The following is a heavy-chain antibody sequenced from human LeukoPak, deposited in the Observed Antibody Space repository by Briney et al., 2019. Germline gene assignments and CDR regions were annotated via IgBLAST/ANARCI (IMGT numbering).Heavy chain of an antibody. J-gene: IGHJ4*02. D-gene: IGHD3-22*01. CDR2: ISSTGGTI. Sequence: GESLRLSCAASGFTFNTNSMNWVRQAPGKGLEWVSYISSTGGTIYYADSMKGRFTISRDNAKNSLYLQMNSLRVEDTAVYYCAKYISITMIVVVINTLGYDYWGQGTLVTVSS. CDR1: GFTFNTNS. CDR3: AKYISITMIVVVINTLGYDY. V-gene: IGHV3-48*04.